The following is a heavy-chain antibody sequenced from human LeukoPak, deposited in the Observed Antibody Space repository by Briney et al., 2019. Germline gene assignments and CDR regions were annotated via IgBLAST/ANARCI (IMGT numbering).Heavy chain of an antibody. V-gene: IGHV7-4-1*02. CDR1: GYTFTNYP. D-gene: IGHD2-15*01. J-gene: IGHJ4*02. CDR3: ARDTYCTGGRCYSRVGY. Sequence: ASVKVSCKACGYTFTNYPMNWVRQAPGQGLEWMGWINTNTGNPMYARGFTERFVFSWDTSVTTAYLQINSRKPEDTAVYFCARDTYCTGGRCYSRVGYWGQGTVVAVSS. CDR2: INTNTGNP.